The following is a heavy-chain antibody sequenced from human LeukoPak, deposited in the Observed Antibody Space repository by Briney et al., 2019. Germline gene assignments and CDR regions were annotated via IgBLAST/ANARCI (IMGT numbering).Heavy chain of an antibody. CDR3: ARLLGAGPGADY. CDR1: GGSFSGYY. Sequence: SETLSLTCAVYGGSFSGYYWSWIRQPPGKGLEWLGEVNHGGGANYNPSLKSRVTISVDTSKNQFSLKLSSVTAADTAVYYCARLLGAGPGADYWGQGTLVTVSS. J-gene: IGHJ4*02. CDR2: VNHGGGA. V-gene: IGHV4-34*01. D-gene: IGHD1-26*01.